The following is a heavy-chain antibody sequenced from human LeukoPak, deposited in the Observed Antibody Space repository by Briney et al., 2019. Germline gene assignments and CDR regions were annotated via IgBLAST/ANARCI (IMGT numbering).Heavy chain of an antibody. CDR3: ARVAITMVRGVPSRDAFDI. Sequence: ASVKVSCKASGYTFTSYGISWVRQAPGQGLEWMGSISAYSGNTNYAQKLQGRVTMTTDTSTSTAYMELRSLRSDDTAVYYCARVAITMVRGVPSRDAFDIWGQGTMVTVSS. V-gene: IGHV1-18*01. CDR2: ISAYSGNT. J-gene: IGHJ3*02. CDR1: GYTFTSYG. D-gene: IGHD3-10*01.